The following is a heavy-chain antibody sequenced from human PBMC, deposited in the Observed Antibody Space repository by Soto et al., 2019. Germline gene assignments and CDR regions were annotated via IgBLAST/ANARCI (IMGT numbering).Heavy chain of an antibody. CDR3: ASGYPDFDY. Sequence: PGGSLTLSCAASGFTFSSYEMNWVRQAPGKGLEWVSYISSSGSTIYYADSVKGRFTISRDNAKNSLYLQMNSLRAEDTAVYYCASGYPDFDYWGQGTLVTVSS. V-gene: IGHV3-48*03. CDR1: GFTFSSYE. CDR2: ISSSGSTI. J-gene: IGHJ4*02. D-gene: IGHD6-25*01.